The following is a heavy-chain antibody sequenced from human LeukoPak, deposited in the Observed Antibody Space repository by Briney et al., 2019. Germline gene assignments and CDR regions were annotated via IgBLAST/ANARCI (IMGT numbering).Heavy chain of an antibody. J-gene: IGHJ4*02. CDR2: LRGNGDT. Sequence: GGSLRLSCAASGFSFSSYAMSWVREAPARGLEWVSSLRGNGDTFYADSVKGRFTLSRDDSRNTVYLQLNNLRVEDTAVYYCAKADWVSNADAVFWGQGTVVTVSS. D-gene: IGHD1-1*01. CDR1: GFSFSSYA. CDR3: AKADWVSNADAVF. V-gene: IGHV3-23*01.